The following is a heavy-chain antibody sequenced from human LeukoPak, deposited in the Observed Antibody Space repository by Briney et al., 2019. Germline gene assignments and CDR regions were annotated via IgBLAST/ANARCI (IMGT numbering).Heavy chain of an antibody. CDR3: ARDYDRYYMDV. Sequence: GGSLRLSCAASGLTFSSYNMNWVRQAPGKGLEWVSSISRSSTYISYADSVKGRFTISRDNAKNSLYLQMNSLRAEDTAVYYCARDYDRYYMDVWGKGTTVTVSS. D-gene: IGHD3-3*01. V-gene: IGHV3-21*01. CDR2: ISRSSTYI. CDR1: GLTFSSYN. J-gene: IGHJ6*03.